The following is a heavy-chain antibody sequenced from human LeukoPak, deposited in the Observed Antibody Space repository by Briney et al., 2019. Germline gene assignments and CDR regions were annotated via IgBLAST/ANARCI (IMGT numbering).Heavy chain of an antibody. D-gene: IGHD3-16*01. CDR3: ARKGVGGELGGFDY. V-gene: IGHV3-20*01. J-gene: IGHJ4*02. CDR2: LNRNGDIT. Sequence: GGSLRLSCAASGFIFDTYGMSWVRQAPGKGLEWVSGLNRNGDITGYADSVKGRFIISRDNAKNSLYLQMNSLRAEDTALYHCARKGVGGELGGFDYWGQGTLVTVSS. CDR1: GFIFDTYG.